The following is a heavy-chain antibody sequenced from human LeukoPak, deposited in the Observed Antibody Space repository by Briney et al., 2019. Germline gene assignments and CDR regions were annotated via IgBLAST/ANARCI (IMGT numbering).Heavy chain of an antibody. V-gene: IGHV4-59*08. J-gene: IGHJ4*02. CDR1: GGSISSYY. CDR2: IYYRGST. Sequence: SETLSLTCTVSGGSISSYYWSWIRQPPGKGLEWIGYIYYRGSTNYNPSLKSRVTISVDTSKNQFPLKLSSVTAADTAVYYCASSSWYGKCDYWGQGTRVSVS. CDR3: ASSSWYGKCDY. D-gene: IGHD6-13*01.